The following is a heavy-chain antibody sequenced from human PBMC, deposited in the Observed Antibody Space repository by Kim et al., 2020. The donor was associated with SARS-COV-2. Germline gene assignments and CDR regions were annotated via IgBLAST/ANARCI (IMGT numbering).Heavy chain of an antibody. CDR1: GGSISSYY. J-gene: IGHJ5*02. V-gene: IGHV4-59*01. CDR3: AREGGIAAAGGFDP. Sequence: SETLSLTCTVSGGSISSYYWSWIRQPPGKGLEWIGYIYYSGSTNYNPSLKSRVTISVDTSKNQFSLKLSSVTAADTAVYYCAREGGIAAAGGFDPWDQGTLVTVSS. CDR2: IYYSGST. D-gene: IGHD6-13*01.